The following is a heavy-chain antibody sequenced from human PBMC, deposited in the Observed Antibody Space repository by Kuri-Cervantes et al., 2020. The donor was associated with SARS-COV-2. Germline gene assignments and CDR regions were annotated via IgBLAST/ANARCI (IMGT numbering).Heavy chain of an antibody. CDR2: IYYGGST. CDR1: GGSISSYY. V-gene: IGHV4-59*12. CDR3: ARGGGGYCSSTSCYSY. J-gene: IGHJ4*02. Sequence: GSLRLSCTVSGGSISSYYWSWIRQPPGKGLEWIGYIYYGGSTNYNPSLKSRVTISVDTSKNQFSLKLSSVTAADTAVYYCARGGGGYCSSTSCYSYWGQGTLVTVSS. D-gene: IGHD2-2*02.